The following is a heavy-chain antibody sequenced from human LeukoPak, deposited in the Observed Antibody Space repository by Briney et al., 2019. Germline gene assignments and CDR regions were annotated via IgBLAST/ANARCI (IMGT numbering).Heavy chain of an antibody. CDR2: MNPNSGNT. J-gene: IGHJ4*02. V-gene: IGHV1-8*01. CDR1: GYTFTSYD. Sequence: GASVKVSCKASGYTFTSYDINWVRQATGQGLEWMGWMNPNSGNTGYAQKFQGRVAITRNTSISTAYMELSSLRSEDTAVYYCARVHSRGIQPVGYWGQGTLVTVSS. D-gene: IGHD5-18*01. CDR3: ARVHSRGIQPVGY.